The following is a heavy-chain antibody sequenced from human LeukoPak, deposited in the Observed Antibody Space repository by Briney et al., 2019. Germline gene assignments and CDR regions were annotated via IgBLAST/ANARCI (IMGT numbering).Heavy chain of an antibody. J-gene: IGHJ4*02. CDR1: GGSISSYY. V-gene: IGHV4-59*01. Sequence: PSETLSLTCSVSGGSISSYYWSWIRQPPGKGLEWIGYIYYIGSTNYNPSLKSRVTISVDTSKNQFSLKLSSVTAADTAVYYCARGGSGSFYMGHYSDYWGRGTLVIVSS. CDR2: IYYIGST. CDR3: ARGGSGSFYMGHYSDY. D-gene: IGHD1-26*01.